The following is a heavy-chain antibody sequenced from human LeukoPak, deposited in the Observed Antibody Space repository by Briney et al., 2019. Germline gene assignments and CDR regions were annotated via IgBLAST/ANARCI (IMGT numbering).Heavy chain of an antibody. CDR1: GFTFSNYA. D-gene: IGHD5/OR15-5a*01. CDR3: AKSHPNVVYPPGD. Sequence: GGSLRLSCAASGFTFSNYAMSWVRQASGKGLEWVSAISGSGGTTYYTDSVKGRSTISRDNSKNTLYLQMNSLRAEDTAVYYCAKSHPNVVYPPGDWGQGTLVTV. J-gene: IGHJ4*02. CDR2: ISGSGGTT. V-gene: IGHV3-23*01.